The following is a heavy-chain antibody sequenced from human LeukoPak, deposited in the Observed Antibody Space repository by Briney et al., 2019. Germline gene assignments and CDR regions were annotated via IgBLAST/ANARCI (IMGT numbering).Heavy chain of an antibody. Sequence: GGSLRLSCAASGFTFSSYAMHWVRQAPGKGLEYVSAISSNGGSTYYANSVKGRFTISRDNSKNTLYLQMGSLRAEDMAVYYCARVSWRKLLWFGEQDYYYYMDVWGKGTTVTVSS. CDR3: ARVSWRKLLWFGEQDYYYYMDV. CDR2: ISSNGGST. CDR1: GFTFSSYA. J-gene: IGHJ6*03. D-gene: IGHD3-10*01. V-gene: IGHV3-64*01.